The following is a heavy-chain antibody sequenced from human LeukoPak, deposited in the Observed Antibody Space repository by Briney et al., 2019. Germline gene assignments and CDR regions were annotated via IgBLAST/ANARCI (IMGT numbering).Heavy chain of an antibody. CDR3: ARGPVLRFLEWFSRRTYFDY. V-gene: IGHV4-30-2*01. J-gene: IGHJ4*02. Sequence: PSETLSLTCAVSGGSISSGGYSWSWIRQPPGKGLEWIGYIYHSGSTNYNPSLKSRVTISVDTSKNQFSLKLSSVTAADTAVYYCARGPVLRFLEWFSRRTYFDYWGQGTLVTVSS. CDR2: IYHSGST. D-gene: IGHD3-3*01. CDR1: GGSISSGGYS.